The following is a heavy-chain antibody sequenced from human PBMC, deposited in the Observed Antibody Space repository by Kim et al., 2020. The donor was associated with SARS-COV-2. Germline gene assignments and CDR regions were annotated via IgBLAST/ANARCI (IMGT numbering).Heavy chain of an antibody. J-gene: IGHJ5*02. CDR1: GGSISSYY. CDR3: ARLLSDYYDSSTYNWFDP. D-gene: IGHD3-22*01. CDR2: IYYSGST. Sequence: SETLSLTCTVSGGSISSYYWSWIRQPPGKGLEWIGYIYYSGSTNYNPSLKSRVTISVDTSKNQFSLKLSSVTAADTAVYYCARLLSDYYDSSTYNWFDPWGQGTLVTVSS. V-gene: IGHV4-59*08.